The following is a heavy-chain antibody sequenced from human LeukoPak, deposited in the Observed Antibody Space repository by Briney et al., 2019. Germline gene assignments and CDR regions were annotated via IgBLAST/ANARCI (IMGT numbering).Heavy chain of an antibody. V-gene: IGHV3-9*01. D-gene: IGHD3-10*01. CDR1: GFIFSDNA. J-gene: IGHJ4*01. CDR2: VSWNADTI. CDR3: TKSGHLGSYYTAYFDY. Sequence: GGSLRLSCAASGFIFSDNAMHWVRQAPGKGLEWVSGVSWNADTIGYADSVKGRFTISRDSAKNTLYLQMNSLELADTALYYCTKSGHLGSYYTAYFDYWGHGTLVTVSS.